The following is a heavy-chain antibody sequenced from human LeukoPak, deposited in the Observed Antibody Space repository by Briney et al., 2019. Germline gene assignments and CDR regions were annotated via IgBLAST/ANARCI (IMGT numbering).Heavy chain of an antibody. J-gene: IGHJ4*02. CDR2: LYYSGST. CDR3: ARGRYNDYGFDY. Sequence: PSETLSLTCTVSGGSISSYYWNWIRQPPGKELEWIGYLYYSGSTNYNPSFKSRVTMSVDTSKNQFSLKLNSMTAADTAVYFCARGRYNDYGFDYWGQGTLVTVSS. D-gene: IGHD4-17*01. CDR1: GGSISSYY. V-gene: IGHV4-59*01.